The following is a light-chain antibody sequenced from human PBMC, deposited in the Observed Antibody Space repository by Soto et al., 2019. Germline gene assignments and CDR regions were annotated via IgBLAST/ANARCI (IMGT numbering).Light chain of an antibody. CDR1: QNINSY. V-gene: IGKV3-11*01. CDR2: ATS. J-gene: IGKJ3*01. Sequence: EIVLTQSPATLSLSPGERATLSCRASQNINSYLAWYQQKPGQAPRLLIYATSNRATGIPARFSGSGSGTDFTLSISSLEPEDFAVYYCQQRSSWPFTFGPGTKVGIK. CDR3: QQRSSWPFT.